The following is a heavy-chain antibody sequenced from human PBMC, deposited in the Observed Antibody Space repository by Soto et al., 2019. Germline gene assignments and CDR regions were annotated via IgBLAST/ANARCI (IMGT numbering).Heavy chain of an antibody. CDR1: GFSFEDYA. Sequence: EVQLVESGGGLVQPGRSLRLSCAASGFSFEDYAMHWVRQAPGKGLEWVSGISWDSGGIGYVDSVKGRFIITRDNAKNALYLQMNSLRVEDTSKYYCAKDIHEMDICDYRYYYYGMDVWGQGTTVTVSS. V-gene: IGHV3-9*01. CDR3: AKDIHEMDICDYRYYYYGMDV. J-gene: IGHJ6*02. D-gene: IGHD4-17*01. CDR2: ISWDSGGI.